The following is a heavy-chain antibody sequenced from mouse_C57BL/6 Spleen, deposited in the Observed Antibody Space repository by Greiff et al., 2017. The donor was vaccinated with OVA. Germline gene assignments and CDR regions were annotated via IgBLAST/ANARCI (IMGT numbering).Heavy chain of an antibody. J-gene: IGHJ3*01. D-gene: IGHD2-4*01. Sequence: QVQLQQPGAELVRPGSSVKLSCKASGYTFTSYWMDWVKQRPGQGLEWIGNINPSNSKTHYNQKFKDMATLTVDKSSSTAYMQLSSLTSEDSAVYYCARSGGYYDYDGAWWFAYWGQGTLVTVSA. CDR1: GYTFTSYW. V-gene: IGHV1-61*01. CDR2: INPSNSKT. CDR3: ARSGGYYDYDGAWWFAY.